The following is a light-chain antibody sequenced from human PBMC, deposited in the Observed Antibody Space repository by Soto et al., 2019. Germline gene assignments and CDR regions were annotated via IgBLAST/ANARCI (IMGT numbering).Light chain of an antibody. CDR2: QDS. Sequence: SYELTQPPSVSVSPGQTASITCSGDKLGDKYACWYQQKPGQSPVLVIYQDSKRPSGIPERFSGSNSGNTATLTISGTQAMDEADYSCQAWDSSPYVVFGGGTKVTVL. V-gene: IGLV3-1*01. CDR1: KLGDKY. J-gene: IGLJ2*01. CDR3: QAWDSSPYVV.